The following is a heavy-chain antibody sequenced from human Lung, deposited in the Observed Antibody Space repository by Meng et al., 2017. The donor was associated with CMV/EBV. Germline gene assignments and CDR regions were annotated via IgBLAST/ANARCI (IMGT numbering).Heavy chain of an antibody. Sequence: QGKLQEAGPRLVKPSATLSVTCIVSSDSINNYFWSGVRPPAGKGLEWIGRLYPDGSTDYNPSLSSRLTLSLDTSKIRFSLKLRSVTAADTAIYYCARTPVRFCNTHMCYAFDYWGQGALVTVSS. D-gene: IGHD2-2*01. J-gene: IGHJ4*02. CDR1: SDSINNYF. CDR3: ARTPVRFCNTHMCYAFDY. V-gene: IGHV4-4*07. CDR2: LYPDGST.